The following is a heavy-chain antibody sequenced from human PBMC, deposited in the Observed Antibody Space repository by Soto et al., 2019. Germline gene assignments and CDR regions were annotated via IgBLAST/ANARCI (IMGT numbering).Heavy chain of an antibody. D-gene: IGHD2-15*01. V-gene: IGHV4-34*01. J-gene: IGHJ6*03. CDR3: ARTGGRDLRYCSGGSCYSDYYYYYMDV. Sequence: SETLSLTCAVYGGSFSGYYWSWIRQPPGKGLEWIGEINHSGSTNYNPSLKSRVTISVDTSKNQFSLKLSSVTAADTAVYYCARTGGRDLRYCSGGSCYSDYYYYYMDVWGKGTTVTVSS. CDR2: INHSGST. CDR1: GGSFSGYY.